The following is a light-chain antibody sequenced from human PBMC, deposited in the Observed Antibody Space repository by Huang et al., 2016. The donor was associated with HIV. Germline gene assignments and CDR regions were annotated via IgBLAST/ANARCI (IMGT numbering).Light chain of an antibody. V-gene: IGKV3-15*01. Sequence: EIVMTQSPATLSVSPGERATLSCRASQSVSSNLAGYQQKPGQAPGLLIYGASTRATGIPARFSGSGSGTEFTLTISSLQSEDFAVYYCQQYNNWPLFTFGPGTKVDIK. CDR1: QSVSSN. J-gene: IGKJ3*01. CDR3: QQYNNWPLFT. CDR2: GAS.